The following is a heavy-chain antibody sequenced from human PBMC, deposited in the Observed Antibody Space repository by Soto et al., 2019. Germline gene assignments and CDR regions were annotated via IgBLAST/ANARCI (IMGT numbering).Heavy chain of an antibody. CDR1: DDSIGTYY. Sequence: QVHLQESGPALVKPSETLSLTCTVSDDSIGTYYWSWIRQSPGKGLEWIGYVYFTGTTIYNPSLKSRVTMSVDTPNKQFSLRLTSVTAADTAVYYCARVKRSGLPGRKYYFDNWGRGTRVTVSS. V-gene: IGHV4-59*01. J-gene: IGHJ4*01. CDR2: VYFTGTT. D-gene: IGHD6-25*01. CDR3: ARVKRSGLPGRKYYFDN.